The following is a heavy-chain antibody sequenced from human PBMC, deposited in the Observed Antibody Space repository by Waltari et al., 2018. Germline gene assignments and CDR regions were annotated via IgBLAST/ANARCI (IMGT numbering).Heavy chain of an antibody. CDR2: IYYSGST. CDR3: AREERITIFGVVRRIGGMDV. Sequence: QVQLQESGPGLVKPSETLSLTCPVYGGTISSYYWSWIRQPPAKEREWIGYIYYSGSTNYNPSLKSRVTISVDTSKNQFSLKLSSVTAADTAVYYCAREERITIFGVVRRIGGMDVWGQGTTVTVSS. D-gene: IGHD3-3*01. J-gene: IGHJ6*02. CDR1: GGTISSYY. V-gene: IGHV4-59*01.